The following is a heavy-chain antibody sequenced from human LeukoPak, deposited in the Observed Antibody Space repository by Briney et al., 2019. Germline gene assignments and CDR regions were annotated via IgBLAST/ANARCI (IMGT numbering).Heavy chain of an antibody. V-gene: IGHV3-23*01. CDR3: AKESGYDFG. D-gene: IGHD5-12*01. CDR2: ISISGGST. Sequence: GGSLRLSCAASGFTFSSYAMSWVRQAPGKGLEWVSSISISGGSTYYADSVKGRFIISRDNSKNTVFLQMNSLRAEDTAVYYCAKESGYDFGGGQGTLVTVSS. J-gene: IGHJ4*02. CDR1: GFTFSSYA.